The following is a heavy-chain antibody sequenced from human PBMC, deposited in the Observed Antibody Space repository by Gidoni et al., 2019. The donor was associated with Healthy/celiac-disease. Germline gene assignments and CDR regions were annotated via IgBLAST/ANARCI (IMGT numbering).Heavy chain of an antibody. CDR3: ARDSEYNWNWVTYFDY. CDR1: GGTFSRYA. Sequence: QVQLVQSGAEGKKPGSSVKVSCKAYGGTFSRYAISWLRQAPGQGLEWMGGIIPIFGIANYAQKFQGRVTITADKSTSTAYMELSSLRSEDTAVYYCARDSEYNWNWVTYFDYWGQGTLVTVSS. D-gene: IGHD1-7*01. J-gene: IGHJ4*02. V-gene: IGHV1-69*17. CDR2: IIPIFGIA.